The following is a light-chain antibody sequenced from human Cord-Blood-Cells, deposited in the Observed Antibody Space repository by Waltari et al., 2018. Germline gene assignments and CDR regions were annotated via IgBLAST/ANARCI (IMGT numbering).Light chain of an antibody. CDR3: SSYTSSSTLV. CDR1: SSDVGGYNY. J-gene: IGLJ2*01. V-gene: IGLV2-14*01. Sequence: QSALTQPASVSGSPGQSITISCTGTSSDVGGYNYVSWYQQHPGKAPKLMIYDVSNRPAGVSKRFSGAKSGSTASLTISGLQAEDEADYYCSSYTSSSTLVVGGGTKLTVL. CDR2: DVS.